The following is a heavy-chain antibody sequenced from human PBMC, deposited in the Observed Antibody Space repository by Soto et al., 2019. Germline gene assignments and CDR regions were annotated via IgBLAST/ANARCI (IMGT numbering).Heavy chain of an antibody. J-gene: IGHJ4*02. CDR1: GFTFSSYA. V-gene: IGHV3-30-3*01. Sequence: QVQLVESGGGVVQPGRSLRLSCAASGFTFSSYAMHWVRQAPGKGLEWVAVISYDGSNKYYADSVKGRFTISRDNSKNTLYLQMNSLRAEDTAVYYCARGPPSYSRPYWGQGTLVTVSS. CDR3: ARGPPSYSRPY. CDR2: ISYDGSNK. D-gene: IGHD2-21*01.